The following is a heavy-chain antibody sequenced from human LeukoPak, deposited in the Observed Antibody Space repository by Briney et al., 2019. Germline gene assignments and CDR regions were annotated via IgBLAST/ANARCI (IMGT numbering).Heavy chain of an antibody. CDR2: INPSGGST. CDR1: GYTFTSHD. V-gene: IGHV1-46*01. Sequence: ASVKVSCKASGYTFTSHDMHWVRQAPGQGLEWTGIINPSGGSTSYAQKFQGRVTMTRDTSTSTVYMELSSLRSEDTAVYYCARDRVIAAAGFNWFDPWGQGTLVTVSS. J-gene: IGHJ5*02. D-gene: IGHD6-13*01. CDR3: ARDRVIAAAGFNWFDP.